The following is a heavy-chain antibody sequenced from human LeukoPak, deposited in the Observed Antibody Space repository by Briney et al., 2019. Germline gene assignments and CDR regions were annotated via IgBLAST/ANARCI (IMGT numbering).Heavy chain of an antibody. Sequence: PGGSPRLSSAASGFTFISYAMSWGRHAPGEGGEWGSAFSGSGGSTYYADSARSGFSISRDNTTKTLFLQKNSPRAQDTAVFNCARPPGPGDTAMVTRYYYGMDVWGQGTTVTVSS. CDR2: FSGSGGST. CDR3: ARPPGPGDTAMVTRYYYGMDV. J-gene: IGHJ6*01. V-gene: IGHV3-23*01. D-gene: IGHD5-18*01. CDR1: GFTFISYA.